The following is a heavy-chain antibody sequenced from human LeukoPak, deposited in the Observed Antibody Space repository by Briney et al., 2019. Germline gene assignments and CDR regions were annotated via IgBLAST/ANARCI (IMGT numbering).Heavy chain of an antibody. CDR1: GGSVTSDTYY. J-gene: IGHJ4*02. Sequence: PSETLSLTCTVSGGSVTSDTYYWSWIRQPPGKGLEWIGYIYYSGSTNYNPSLKSRVTISVDTSKNQFSLKLSSVTAADTAAYYCARSNDNSWYFDYWGQGTLVTVSS. CDR2: IYYSGST. CDR3: ARSNDNSWYFDY. V-gene: IGHV4-61*01. D-gene: IGHD6-13*01.